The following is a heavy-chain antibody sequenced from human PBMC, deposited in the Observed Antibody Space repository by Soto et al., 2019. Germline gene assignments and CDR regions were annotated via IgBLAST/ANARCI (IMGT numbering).Heavy chain of an antibody. CDR3: AGPGIAAAGTLDY. V-gene: IGHV4-30-4*01. J-gene: IGHJ4*02. CDR1: GGSISSGDYY. Sequence: SETLSLTCTVSGGSISSGDYYWSWIRQPPGKGLEWIGYIYYSGSTYYNPSLKSRVTISVDTSKSQFSLKLSSVTAADTAVYYCAGPGIAAAGTLDYWGQGTLVTVSS. D-gene: IGHD6-13*01. CDR2: IYYSGST.